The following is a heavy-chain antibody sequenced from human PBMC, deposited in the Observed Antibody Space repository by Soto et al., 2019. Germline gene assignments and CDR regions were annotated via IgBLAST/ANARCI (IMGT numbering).Heavy chain of an antibody. J-gene: IGHJ6*02. V-gene: IGHV3-23*01. CDR2: VSGGGDTR. D-gene: IGHD3-3*01. Sequence: EVQLLESGGGLVQPGGSLRLSCAASGLTFSTFAMGWVRQAPGKGLEWVSIVSGGGDTRYYADSVKGRFTISRDNSKKSLYVQMSSLGAEDMAVCCCARSQEASIRVYGMDVWGQGTTVTVSS. CDR1: GLTFSTFA. CDR3: ARSQEASIRVYGMDV.